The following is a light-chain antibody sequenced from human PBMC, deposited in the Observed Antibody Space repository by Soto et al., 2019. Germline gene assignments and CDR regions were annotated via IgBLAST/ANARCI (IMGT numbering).Light chain of an antibody. V-gene: IGKV1-39*01. Sequence: DIQMTQSPSSLSASVGDRVTITGRASQSISSYLNWYQQKPGKAPKLLIYAGSSLQCGVPSRFSGSGSGTDFTLTISSLQPEDFATYYCQQSYSSPRTLGQGTKLEIK. CDR1: QSISSY. CDR3: QQSYSSPRT. CDR2: AGS. J-gene: IGKJ2*02.